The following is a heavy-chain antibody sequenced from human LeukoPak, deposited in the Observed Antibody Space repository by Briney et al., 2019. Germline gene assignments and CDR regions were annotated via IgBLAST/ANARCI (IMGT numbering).Heavy chain of an antibody. Sequence: PSQTLSLTCTVSGGSTSSGSYYWSWIRQPAGKGLEWIGRIYTGGTTDYSPFLKSRVTISLDTSKNQLSLKLTSVTAADTAMYYCVREGGGSGWYNWFDPWGQGTLVTVSS. J-gene: IGHJ5*02. V-gene: IGHV4-61*02. CDR3: VREGGGSGWYNWFDP. CDR2: IYTGGTT. CDR1: GGSTSSGSYY. D-gene: IGHD6-13*01.